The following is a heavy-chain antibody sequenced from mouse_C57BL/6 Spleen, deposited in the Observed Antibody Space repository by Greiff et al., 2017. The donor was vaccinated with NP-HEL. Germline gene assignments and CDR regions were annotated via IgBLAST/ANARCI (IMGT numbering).Heavy chain of an antibody. CDR3: ARIYSNYLAWFAY. J-gene: IGHJ3*01. V-gene: IGHV5-17*01. Sequence: EVQLVESGGGLVKPGGSLKLSCAASGFTFSDYGMHWVRQAPEKGLEWVAYISSGSSTIYYADTVKGRFTISRDNAKNTLFLQMTSLRSEDTAMYYCARIYSNYLAWFAYWGQGTLVTVAA. CDR1: GFTFSDYG. D-gene: IGHD2-5*01. CDR2: ISSGSSTI.